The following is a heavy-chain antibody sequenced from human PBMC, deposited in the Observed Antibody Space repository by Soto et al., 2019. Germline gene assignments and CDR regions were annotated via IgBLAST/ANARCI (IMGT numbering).Heavy chain of an antibody. Sequence: EVQLLESGGALVEPGGSLRLSCAASGFTFSKYAMTWVRQALGKGPEWVSSIGGRSNNTHDADSVKGRFAISRDNYQNTLYLQMYSLAAEEKAVYFCAKVYGSSFRTDQWGQGTLVTVSS. V-gene: IGHV3-23*01. CDR3: AKVYGSSFRTDQ. CDR2: IGGRSNNT. CDR1: GFTFSKYA. J-gene: IGHJ4*02. D-gene: IGHD5-18*01.